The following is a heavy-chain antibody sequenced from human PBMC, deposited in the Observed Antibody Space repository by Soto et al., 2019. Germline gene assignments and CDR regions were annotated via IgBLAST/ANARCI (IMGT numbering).Heavy chain of an antibody. J-gene: IGHJ6*02. CDR3: ARLDYDFWSGYSDYYYYGMDV. D-gene: IGHD3-3*01. CDR2: IIPIFGTA. CDR1: GGTFSSYA. V-gene: IGHV1-69*06. Sequence: SVKVSCKASGGTFSSYAISWVRQAPGQGLEWMGGIIPIFGTANYAQKFQGRVTITADKSTSTAYMELSSLRSEDTAVYYCARLDYDFWSGYSDYYYYGMDVWGQGTTVTVS.